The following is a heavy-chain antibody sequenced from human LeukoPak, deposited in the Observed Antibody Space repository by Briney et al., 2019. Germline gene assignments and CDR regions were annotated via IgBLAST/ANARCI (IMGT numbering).Heavy chain of an antibody. Sequence: SETLSLTCTVSGGSISSNSYYWGWIRQPPGKGLEWIGSIYYSGSTYYDPSLKSRVTISVDTSKNQFSLKLSSVTAADTAVYYCARVRTRAYYDSSGYFDYWGQGTLVTVSS. CDR1: GGSISSNSYY. CDR2: IYYSGST. CDR3: ARVRTRAYYDSSGYFDY. V-gene: IGHV4-39*01. D-gene: IGHD3-22*01. J-gene: IGHJ4*02.